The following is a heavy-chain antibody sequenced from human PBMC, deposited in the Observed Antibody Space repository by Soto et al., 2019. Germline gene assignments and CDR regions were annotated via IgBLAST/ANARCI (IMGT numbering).Heavy chain of an antibody. V-gene: IGHV1-8*01. J-gene: IGHJ4*02. CDR2: MNPNTGNT. D-gene: IGHD6-25*01. CDR3: ARRKERSGPNYFDY. CDR1: GYTFSTYD. Sequence: QEQLVQSGAEVKKPGASVKVSCKTSGYTFSTYDINWVRQAPGQGLEWMGWMNPNTGNTGYAQKFRGGVTLTRNTSISTAYMELMSLKTEDTAVYFCARRKERSGPNYFDYWGQGTLVTVSS.